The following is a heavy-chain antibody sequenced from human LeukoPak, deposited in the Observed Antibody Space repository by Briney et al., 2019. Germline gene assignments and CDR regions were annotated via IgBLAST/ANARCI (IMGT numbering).Heavy chain of an antibody. CDR2: MNPNSGNT. Sequence: ASVKVSCKASGYTFTSYDINWVRQAPGQGPEWMGWMNPNSGNTGYAQKFQGRVTMTRNTSISTAYMELSSLRSEDTAVYYCARQGGIAAPWDYWGQGTLVTVSS. CDR1: GYTFTSYD. V-gene: IGHV1-8*01. D-gene: IGHD6-13*01. CDR3: ARQGGIAAPWDY. J-gene: IGHJ4*02.